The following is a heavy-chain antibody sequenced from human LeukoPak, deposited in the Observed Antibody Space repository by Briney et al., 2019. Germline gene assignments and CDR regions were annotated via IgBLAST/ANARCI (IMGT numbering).Heavy chain of an antibody. CDR1: GGSISSYY. D-gene: IGHD1-26*01. CDR2: IYTSGST. J-gene: IGHJ3*02. Sequence: PSETLSLTCTVSGGSISSYYWSWIRQPAGKGLEWIGRIYTSGSTNYNPSLKSRVTMSVDTSKNQISLKLSSVTAADTAVYYCARQVGATLSGAFDIWGQGTMVTVSS. V-gene: IGHV4-4*07. CDR3: ARQVGATLSGAFDI.